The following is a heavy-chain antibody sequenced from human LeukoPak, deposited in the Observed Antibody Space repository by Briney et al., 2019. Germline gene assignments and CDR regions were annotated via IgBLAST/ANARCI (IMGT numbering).Heavy chain of an antibody. CDR3: ASHSGVADDWFDP. J-gene: IGHJ5*02. Sequence: TTSETLSLTCTVSGGSISSYYWSWIRQPPGKGLEWIGYIYYSGSTNYNPSLKSRVTISVDTSKNQFSLKLSSVTAADTAVYYCASHSGVADDWFDPWGQGTLVTVSS. CDR1: GGSISSYY. D-gene: IGHD6-19*01. CDR2: IYYSGST. V-gene: IGHV4-59*01.